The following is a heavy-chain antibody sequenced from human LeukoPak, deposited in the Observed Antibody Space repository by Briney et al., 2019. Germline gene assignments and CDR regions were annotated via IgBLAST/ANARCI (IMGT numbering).Heavy chain of an antibody. CDR1: GGSISGHY. CDR2: IYHSGST. Sequence: SETLSLTCTVSGGSISGHYWSWIRQPPGKGLEWIGYIYHSGSTNYNLSLKSRVTISVDMSKNQFSLKLSSVTAADTAVYYCARDSPLRQLDFWGQGTLVTVSS. J-gene: IGHJ4*02. CDR3: ARDSPLRQLDF. V-gene: IGHV4-59*11. D-gene: IGHD3-10*01.